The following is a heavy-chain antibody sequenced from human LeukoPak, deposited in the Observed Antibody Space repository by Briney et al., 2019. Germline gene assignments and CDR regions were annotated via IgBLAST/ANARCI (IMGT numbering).Heavy chain of an antibody. Sequence: PSETLSLTCTVSGGSISSGDYYWSWIRQPPGKGLEWIGYIYYSGSTYYNPSLKSRVTISVDTSKNQFSLKLSSVTAADTAVYYCARGRLSPEYYDFWSGRGSNAFDIWGQGTMVTVSS. CDR2: IYYSGST. D-gene: IGHD3-3*01. J-gene: IGHJ3*02. CDR1: GGSISSGDYY. CDR3: ARGRLSPEYYDFWSGRGSNAFDI. V-gene: IGHV4-30-4*01.